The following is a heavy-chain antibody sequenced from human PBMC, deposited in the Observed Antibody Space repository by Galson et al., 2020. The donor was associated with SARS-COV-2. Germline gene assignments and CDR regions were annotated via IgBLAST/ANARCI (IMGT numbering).Heavy chain of an antibody. CDR1: GFTVTNTY. V-gene: IGHV3-53*01. D-gene: IGHD3-3*01. CDR2: IYSGGST. J-gene: IGHJ4*02. Sequence: GGSMRLSCAAYGFTVTNTYMIWVSQPQGKGLEWVSVIYSGGSTYYADSAKGLLPISRDKSKTTLNLHMNGLTAEDTAVYYCARGGVVGGDYLYYWGQGTPVTFSS. CDR3: ARGGVVGGDYLYY.